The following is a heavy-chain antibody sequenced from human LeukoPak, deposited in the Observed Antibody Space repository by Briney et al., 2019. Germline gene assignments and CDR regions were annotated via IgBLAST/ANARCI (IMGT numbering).Heavy chain of an antibody. D-gene: IGHD1-26*01. J-gene: IGHJ4*02. Sequence: SETLSLTCSVSGDSITGYYWGWIRQPPGKGLEWIGNIYYTGNTYYNPSLKSRVTISVDTSKNQFSLKLTSVTAADTAVYYCARFNSGSYQHYFDYWGQGTLVTVSS. CDR3: ARFNSGSYQHYFDY. CDR2: IYYTGNT. V-gene: IGHV4-39*07. CDR1: GDSITGYY.